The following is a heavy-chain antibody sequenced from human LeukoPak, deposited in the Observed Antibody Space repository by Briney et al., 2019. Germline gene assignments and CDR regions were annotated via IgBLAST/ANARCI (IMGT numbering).Heavy chain of an antibody. V-gene: IGHV3-23*01. J-gene: IGHJ6*02. Sequence: GGSLRLSCAGTGFSFRTHAVRWVRQAPGKGLEWVSTLIGSDGDTYYADSVKGRFTISRDNSKNTLYLQMNSLRADDTPIYYCAKISSGPGNLYGMDVWGPGTTVTVSS. CDR2: LIGSDGDT. D-gene: IGHD3-10*01. CDR1: GFSFRTHA. CDR3: AKISSGPGNLYGMDV.